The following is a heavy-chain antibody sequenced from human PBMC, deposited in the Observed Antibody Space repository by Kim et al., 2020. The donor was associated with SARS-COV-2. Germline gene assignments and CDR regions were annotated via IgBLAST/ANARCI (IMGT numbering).Heavy chain of an antibody. D-gene: IGHD6-6*01. V-gene: IGHV3-23*01. CDR2: ISDSGGRT. J-gene: IGHJ4*02. CDR1: GFTFTSYA. Sequence: GGSLRLSCAASGFTFTSYAMSWVRQAPGKGLEWVSAISDSGGRTHYADSVKGRFTISRDKSKNTLYLQMNSLRAEDTAVYYCAKGRVSDYWGQGTLVTVSS. CDR3: AKGRVSDY.